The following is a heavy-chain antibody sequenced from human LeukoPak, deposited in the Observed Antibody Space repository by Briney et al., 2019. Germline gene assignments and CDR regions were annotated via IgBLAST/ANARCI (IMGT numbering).Heavy chain of an antibody. V-gene: IGHV1-2*02. CDR1: GYTFTGYY. CDR2: INPNSGGT. Sequence: ASVKVSCKASGYTFTGYYIHWVRQAPGQGLEWMGWINPNSGGTNYAQKFQGRVTMTRDTSISTAYMELSRLRSGDTAVFYCARDAMAAHTGSAYWGQGTLVTVSS. CDR3: ARDAMAAHTGSAY. J-gene: IGHJ4*02. D-gene: IGHD6-6*01.